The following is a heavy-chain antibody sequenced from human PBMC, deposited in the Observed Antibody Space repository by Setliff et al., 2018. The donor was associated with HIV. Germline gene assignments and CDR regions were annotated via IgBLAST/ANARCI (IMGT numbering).Heavy chain of an antibody. J-gene: IGHJ6*03. Sequence: PLEPLSLTCTVSGGSISSYYWSWIRQPPGKGLEWIGYIYYSGSTNYNPSLKSRVTISVDTSKNQFSLKLSSVTAADTAVYYCARGRRSTSSYYYYYYMDVWGKGTTVTV. CDR3: ARGRRSTSSYYYYYYMDV. V-gene: IGHV4-59*01. D-gene: IGHD2-2*01. CDR2: IYYSGST. CDR1: GGSISSYY.